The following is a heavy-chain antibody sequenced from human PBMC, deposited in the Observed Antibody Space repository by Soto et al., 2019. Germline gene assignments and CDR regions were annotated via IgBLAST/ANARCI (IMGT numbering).Heavy chain of an antibody. CDR1: GFTFSVYA. D-gene: IGHD2-21*02. CDR2: VTANGGST. CDR3: ATLGVRDCANYYYYYGMDV. V-gene: IGHV3-23*01. Sequence: GGSLRLSCAATGFTFSVYAMTWVRQAPGKGLEWVSAVTANGGSTYSAASVKGRFTISRDNSKNTLFLQMNSLRAEDTAVYYCATLGVRDCANYYYYYGMDVWGQGTTVTVSS. J-gene: IGHJ6*02.